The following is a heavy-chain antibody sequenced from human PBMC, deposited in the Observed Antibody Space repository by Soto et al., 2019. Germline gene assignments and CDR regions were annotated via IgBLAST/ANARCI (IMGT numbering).Heavy chain of an antibody. J-gene: IGHJ4*02. V-gene: IGHV1-24*01. CDR3: ATGSTVTTIGTYYFDY. CDR1: GYTLTELS. Sequence: GASVKVSCKVSGYTLTELSMHWVRQAPGKGLEWMGGFDPEDGETIYAQKFQGRVTMTEDTSTDTAYMELSSLRSEDTAVYYCATGSTVTTIGTYYFDYWGQGTLVTVSS. CDR2: FDPEDGET. D-gene: IGHD4-4*01.